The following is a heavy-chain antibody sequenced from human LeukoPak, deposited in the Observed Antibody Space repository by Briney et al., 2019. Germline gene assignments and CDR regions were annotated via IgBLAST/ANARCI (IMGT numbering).Heavy chain of an antibody. CDR2: IYYSGST. J-gene: IGHJ3*02. CDR1: GGSISSYY. CDR3: ARFWDGAGSNDAFDI. V-gene: IGHV4-59*01. Sequence: PSETLSLTCTVSGGSISSYYWSWIRQPPGKGLEWIGYIYYSGSTNYNPSLKSRVTISVDTSKNQFSLKLSSVTAADTAVYYCARFWDGAGSNDAFDIWGQGTMVTVSS. D-gene: IGHD6-19*01.